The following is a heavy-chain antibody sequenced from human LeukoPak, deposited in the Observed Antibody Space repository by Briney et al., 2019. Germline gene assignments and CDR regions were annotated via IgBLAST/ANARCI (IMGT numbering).Heavy chain of an antibody. CDR3: ARPKYYYDSSGYRHRGYYFDF. D-gene: IGHD3-22*01. CDR1: GFTFSSYG. CDR2: ISGSGGST. Sequence: GGSLRLSCAASGFTFSSYGMSWVRQAPGKGLEWVSGISGSGGSTYYADSVKGRFTISRDNSKNTLYLQMNTLRAEDTAVYYCARPKYYYDSSGYRHRGYYFDFWGQGTLVTVSS. J-gene: IGHJ4*02. V-gene: IGHV3-23*01.